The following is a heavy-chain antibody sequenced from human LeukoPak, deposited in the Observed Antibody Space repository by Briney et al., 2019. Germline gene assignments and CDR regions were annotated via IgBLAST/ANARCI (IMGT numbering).Heavy chain of an antibody. CDR3: AKDNPGAEWFGEFFEGMYYFDY. CDR2: INSSGSTI. CDR1: GFTFSSYE. V-gene: IGHV3-48*03. Sequence: PGGSLRLSCAASGFTFSSYEMNWVRQAPGKGLEWVSYINSSGSTIYYADSVKGRFTISRDNSKNTLYLQMNSLRAEDTAVYYCAKDNPGAEWFGEFFEGMYYFDYWGQGTLVTVSS. J-gene: IGHJ4*02. D-gene: IGHD3-10*01.